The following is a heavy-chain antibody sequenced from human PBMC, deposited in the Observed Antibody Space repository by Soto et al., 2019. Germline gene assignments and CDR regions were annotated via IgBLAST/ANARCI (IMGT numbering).Heavy chain of an antibody. J-gene: IGHJ6*02. V-gene: IGHV3-23*01. CDR3: ARLGSVRSTDYYYYYGMDA. CDR1: GFTFSSYA. D-gene: IGHD4-17*01. Sequence: EVQLLESGGGLVQPGGSLRLSCAASGFTFSSYAMSWVRQAPGKGLEWVSAISGSGGSTYYADSVKGRFTISRDNSKNTLYLQMNSLRAEDTAVYYCARLGSVRSTDYYYYYGMDAWGQGTTVTVSS. CDR2: ISGSGGST.